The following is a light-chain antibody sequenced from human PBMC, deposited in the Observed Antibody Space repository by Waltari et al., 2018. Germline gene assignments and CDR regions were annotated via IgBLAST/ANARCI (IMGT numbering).Light chain of an antibody. Sequence: QSALTQPASVSESPGQSIPISCTGSRSDIGSCNFVSWYQQHPGKAPKLIIYDVTKRPSGVSDRFSGSKSGNTASLTISGLQTEDEAHYYCSSFTTNTTVMFGGGTKLTVL. V-gene: IGLV2-14*03. CDR2: DVT. J-gene: IGLJ3*02. CDR1: RSDIGSCNF. CDR3: SSFTTNTTVM.